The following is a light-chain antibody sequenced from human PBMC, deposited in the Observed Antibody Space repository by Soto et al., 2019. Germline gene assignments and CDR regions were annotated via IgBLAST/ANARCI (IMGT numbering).Light chain of an antibody. J-gene: IGLJ1*01. V-gene: IGLV2-14*01. Sequence: QSALTQPASLAGSPGQPITISCTGASSDVGAYKYVSWYQQHPGKAPKLMIYEVSNRPSGVSNRFSGSKSGNTASVTISGLQAEEEADYYCSSYTSTNTQVFGTGTKVTVL. CDR1: SSDVGAYKY. CDR3: SSYTSTNTQV. CDR2: EVS.